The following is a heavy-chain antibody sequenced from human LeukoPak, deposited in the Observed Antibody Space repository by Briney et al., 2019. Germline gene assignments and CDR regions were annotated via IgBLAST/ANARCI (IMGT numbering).Heavy chain of an antibody. CDR1: GYIFTSYG. Sequence: ASVKVSCTASGYIFTSYGISWVRQAPGQGLEWMGWINPNSGGTNYAQKFQGRVTMTRDTSLSTAYMELSRLRSDDTAVYYCASVGQNYGSGGELFDHWGPGTLVTVSS. V-gene: IGHV1-2*02. D-gene: IGHD3-10*01. CDR2: INPNSGGT. J-gene: IGHJ4*01. CDR3: ASVGQNYGSGGELFDH.